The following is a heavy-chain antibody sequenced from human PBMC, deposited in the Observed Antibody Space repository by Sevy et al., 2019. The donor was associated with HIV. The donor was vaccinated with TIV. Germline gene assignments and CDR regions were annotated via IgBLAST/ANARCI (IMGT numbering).Heavy chain of an antibody. CDR1: GFTFSSYA. D-gene: IGHD2-8*02. CDR3: AKALVETEDKNEFDP. CDR2: ISGSGGST. Sequence: GGSLRLSCAASGFTFSSYAMSWVRQAPGKGLEWVSAISGSGGSTYYADSVKGRFTISRDNSQNRLYLQMNSLRAEDTALYYCAKALVETEDKNEFDPWGQGTLVTVSS. V-gene: IGHV3-23*01. J-gene: IGHJ5*02.